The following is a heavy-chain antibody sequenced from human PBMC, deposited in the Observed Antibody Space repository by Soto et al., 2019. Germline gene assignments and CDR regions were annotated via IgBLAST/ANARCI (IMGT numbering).Heavy chain of an antibody. J-gene: IGHJ3*02. Sequence: GGSLRLSCAASGFTFDDYAMNWVRQAPGKGLEWVSVISGSGGSTYYADSVKGRFTISRDNYKNTLYLQMNSLRAEDTAVYYCAKFITMIVVVIGDAFDIWGQGTMVTVSS. CDR2: ISGSGGST. CDR1: GFTFDDYA. V-gene: IGHV3-23*01. D-gene: IGHD3-22*01. CDR3: AKFITMIVVVIGDAFDI.